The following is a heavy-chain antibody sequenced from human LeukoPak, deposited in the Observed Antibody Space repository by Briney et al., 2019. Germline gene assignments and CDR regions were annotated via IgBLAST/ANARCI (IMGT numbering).Heavy chain of an antibody. CDR1: GYTFTSYA. J-gene: IGHJ4*02. D-gene: IGHD3-3*01. CDR2: INTNNGNP. CDR3: ARDTGNVLRFLEWSPAPIPFDY. Sequence: ASVKVSGKASGYTFTSYAMNWVRQAPGQGLEWMGWINTNNGNPTCAQGFTGRFVFSLDTSVSTAYLQISSLKAEDTAVYYCARDTGNVLRFLEWSPAPIPFDYWGQGTLVTVSS. V-gene: IGHV7-4-1*02.